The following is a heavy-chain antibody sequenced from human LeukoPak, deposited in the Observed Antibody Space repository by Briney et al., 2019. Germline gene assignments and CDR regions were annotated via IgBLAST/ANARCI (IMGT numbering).Heavy chain of an antibody. D-gene: IGHD3-22*01. J-gene: IGHJ4*02. CDR3: ARDAYYYDSSGYLAYYFDY. CDR1: GGSFSGYY. CDR2: INHSGST. V-gene: IGHV4-34*01. Sequence: PSETLSLTCAVYGGSFSGYYWSWIRQPPGKGLEWIGEINHSGSTNYNPSLKSRVTISVDTSKNQFSLKLSSVTAADTAVYYCARDAYYYDSSGYLAYYFDYWGQGTLVTVSS.